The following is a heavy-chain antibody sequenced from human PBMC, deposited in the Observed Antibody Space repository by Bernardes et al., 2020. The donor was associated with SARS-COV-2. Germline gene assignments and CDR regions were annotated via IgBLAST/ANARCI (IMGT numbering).Heavy chain of an antibody. J-gene: IGHJ4*02. CDR3: ARLYCSRTSCYTFDY. CDR2: ISGSGGKT. Sequence: GSPKHSCAASGFTFSSYAMSWVRPSPGKGLEWVSAISGSGGKTYYADSVKGRFTITRDNSKNTLYLQMNSLRAEDTAVYYCARLYCSRTSCYTFDYWGQGTLVTVSS. V-gene: IGHV3-23*01. D-gene: IGHD2-2*02. CDR1: GFTFSSYA.